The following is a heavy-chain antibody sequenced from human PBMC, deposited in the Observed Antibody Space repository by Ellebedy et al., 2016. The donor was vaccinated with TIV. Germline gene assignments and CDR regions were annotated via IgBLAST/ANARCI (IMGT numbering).Heavy chain of an antibody. CDR2: IYYSGST. CDR1: GASFSSRSYY. J-gene: IGHJ6*03. CDR3: ARRLRVLLRTDYFFYMDV. V-gene: IGHV4-39*01. D-gene: IGHD2-15*01. Sequence: MPSETLSLTCTVSGASFSSRSYYWGWIRQPPGKGLEWIGNIYYSGSTYYSPSLKSRVTISVDTSKNQFSLKLSSVTAADTAVYYCARRLRVLLRTDYFFYMDVWGKGTTAIVSS.